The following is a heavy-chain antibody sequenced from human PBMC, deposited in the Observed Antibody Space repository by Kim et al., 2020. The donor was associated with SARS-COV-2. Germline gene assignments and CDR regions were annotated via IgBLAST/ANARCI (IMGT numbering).Heavy chain of an antibody. CDR3: ARDRYCSSTSCYHWFDP. Sequence: SETLSLTCTVSGGSISSYYWSWIRQPPGKGLEWIGYIYYSGSTNYNPSLKSRVTISVDTSKNQFSLKLSSVTAADTAVYYCARDRYCSSTSCYHWFDPWGQGTLVTVSS. J-gene: IGHJ5*02. CDR2: IYYSGST. CDR1: GGSISSYY. V-gene: IGHV4-59*13. D-gene: IGHD2-2*01.